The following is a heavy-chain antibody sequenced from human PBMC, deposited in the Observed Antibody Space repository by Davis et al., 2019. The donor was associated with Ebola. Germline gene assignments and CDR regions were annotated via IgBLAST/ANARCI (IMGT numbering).Heavy chain of an antibody. CDR1: GGSISSHY. CDR2: ISTSGRT. D-gene: IGHD6-25*01. Sequence: PSETLSLTCTVSGGSISSHYWRWTRQPAGKGLEWIPRISTSGRTNYNPSLKSRVTMSIDTSKNQFSLKLTSVTAADTAMYYCARESRYQRLGHYYYGMDVWGQGTTVTVSS. V-gene: IGHV4-4*07. J-gene: IGHJ6*02. CDR3: ARESRYQRLGHYYYGMDV.